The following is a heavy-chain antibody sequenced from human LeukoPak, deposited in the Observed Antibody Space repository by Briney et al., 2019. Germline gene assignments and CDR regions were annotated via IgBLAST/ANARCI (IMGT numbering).Heavy chain of an antibody. CDR2: ISSSSSYI. Sequence: GSLRLSCAASGFTFSSYSMNWVRQAPGKGLEWVSSISSSSSYIYYADSVKGRFTISRDNAKNSLYLQMNSLRAEDTAVYYCASSEPYDFWSGYSQSDYWGQGTLVTVSS. D-gene: IGHD3-3*01. V-gene: IGHV3-21*01. CDR3: ASSEPYDFWSGYSQSDY. J-gene: IGHJ4*02. CDR1: GFTFSSYS.